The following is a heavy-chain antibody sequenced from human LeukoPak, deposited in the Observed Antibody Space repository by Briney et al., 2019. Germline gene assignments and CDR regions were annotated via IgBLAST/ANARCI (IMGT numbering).Heavy chain of an antibody. V-gene: IGHV4-31*03. CDR2: INHSGST. Sequence: SQTLSLTCTVSGGSISSGGYYWSWIRQHPGKGLEWIGEINHSGSTNYNPSLKSRVTISVDTPKNQFSLKLSSVTAADTAVYYCARGRTTGTSKHFDYRGQGTLVTVSS. CDR1: GGSISSGGYY. J-gene: IGHJ4*02. D-gene: IGHD1-1*01. CDR3: ARGRTTGTSKHFDY.